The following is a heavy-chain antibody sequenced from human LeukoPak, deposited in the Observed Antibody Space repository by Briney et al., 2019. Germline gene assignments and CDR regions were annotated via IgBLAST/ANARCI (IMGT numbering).Heavy chain of an antibody. CDR2: ISDTGST. V-gene: IGHV4-59*01. CDR1: GGSFSSYL. J-gene: IGHJ4*02. CDR3: ARSHGLF. Sequence: SETLSLTCGVSGGSFSSYLWSWIRQPPGKGLEWIGYISDTGSTNYNPSLKSRVTISLDTSQNQFSLKVTSVTAADTAVYYCARSHGLFWGQGTLVTVSS.